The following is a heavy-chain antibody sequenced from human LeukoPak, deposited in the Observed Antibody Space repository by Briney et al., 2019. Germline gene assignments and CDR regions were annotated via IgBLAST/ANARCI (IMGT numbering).Heavy chain of an antibody. CDR3: ARDGGYYGSSGYYPHTPFDY. Sequence: PGGSLRLSCAASGFTFSSYSMNWVRQAPGKGLEWVSSISSSSSYIYYADSVKGRFTISRDNAKNSLYLQMNSLRAEDTAVYYCARDGGYYGSSGYYPHTPFDYWGQGTLVTVSS. CDR2: ISSSSSYI. D-gene: IGHD3-22*01. CDR1: GFTFSSYS. J-gene: IGHJ4*02. V-gene: IGHV3-21*01.